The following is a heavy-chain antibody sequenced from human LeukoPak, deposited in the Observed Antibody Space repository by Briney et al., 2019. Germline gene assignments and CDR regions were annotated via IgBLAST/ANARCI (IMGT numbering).Heavy chain of an antibody. J-gene: IGHJ2*01. V-gene: IGHV4-39*01. Sequence: SETLSLTCTVSGGSISSSSYYWGWIRQPPGEGLVWIGSIYYSGSTYYNPSLKSRLTISVDTSNNRFSLKLSSVTAADTAVYYCARLINWGRPNWPYSDLWGRGTLVTVSS. CDR3: ARLINWGRPNWPYSDL. D-gene: IGHD7-27*01. CDR1: GGSISSSSYY. CDR2: IYYSGST.